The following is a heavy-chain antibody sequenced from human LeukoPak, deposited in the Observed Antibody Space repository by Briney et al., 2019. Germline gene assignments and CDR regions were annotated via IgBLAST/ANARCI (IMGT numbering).Heavy chain of an antibody. J-gene: IGHJ4*02. V-gene: IGHV3-23*01. CDR1: GFTFSSYA. CDR3: AKLSGHYDFRGEYFDY. D-gene: IGHD3-10*02. Sequence: GGSLRLSCAASGFTFSSYAMSWVRQAPGKGLEWVSAISGSGGSTYYADSVKGRFTISRDNSKNTLYLQMNSLRAEDTAVYYCAKLSGHYDFRGEYFDYWGQGTLVTVSS. CDR2: ISGSGGST.